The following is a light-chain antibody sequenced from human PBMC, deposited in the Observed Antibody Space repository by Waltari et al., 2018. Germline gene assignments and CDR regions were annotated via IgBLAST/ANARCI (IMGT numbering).Light chain of an antibody. CDR2: EDY. J-gene: IGLJ2*01. V-gene: IGLV6-57*03. Sequence: FMLTQPHSVSESPGKTLTVSCTRSGSIDPNFVQWYQQRPGSAPTTLIYEDYQRPSGVPDRFSGSIDSTSNSASLTISGLKPEDEAYYYCHSYDTNQLGVFGGGTKLTVL. CDR3: HSYDTNQLGV. CDR1: GSIDPNF.